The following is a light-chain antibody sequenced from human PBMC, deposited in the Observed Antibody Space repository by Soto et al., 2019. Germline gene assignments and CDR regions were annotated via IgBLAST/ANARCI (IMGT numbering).Light chain of an antibody. J-gene: IGKJ2*01. V-gene: IGKV3-15*01. CDR1: QSVNSN. CDR3: QHYNNWPPYT. CDR2: GAS. Sequence: EIVLTQSPTTLSVSPGERATLSCRASQSVNSNLAWYQQKPGQAPRLLIYGASTRASGIPARFSGSGSGTEFTLTISSLQSADFSFYYCQHYNNWPPYTFGQGTKLEIK.